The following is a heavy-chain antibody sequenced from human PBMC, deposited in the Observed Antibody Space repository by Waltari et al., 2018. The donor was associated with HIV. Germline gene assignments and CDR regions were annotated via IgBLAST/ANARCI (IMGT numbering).Heavy chain of an antibody. CDR1: GFTFSDYY. Sequence: AASGFTFSDYYMSWVRQAPGKGLEWVSSINTGGATSHYADSVKGRFTISRDNSKNSLYLQMNYVRAEDTAVYYCARSRFSGCDFPTYFDSWGQGTLVTVSS. CDR2: INTGGATS. J-gene: IGHJ4*02. D-gene: IGHD5-12*01. CDR3: ARSRFSGCDFPTYFDS. V-gene: IGHV3-11*01.